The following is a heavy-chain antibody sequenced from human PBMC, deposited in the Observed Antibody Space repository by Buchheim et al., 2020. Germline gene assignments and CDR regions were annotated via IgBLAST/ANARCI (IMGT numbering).Heavy chain of an antibody. Sequence: EVQLLESGGGLVQPGGSLRLSCAASGFTFSSYAMSWVRQAPGKGLEWVSAISGIGGSTYYADSVKGRFTLSRDNSKKPLYLQMNSLRAEDTAVYYCAKRVGVAAFYYYYYGMDVWGQGTT. D-gene: IGHD2-15*01. CDR3: AKRVGVAAFYYYYYGMDV. CDR2: ISGIGGST. V-gene: IGHV3-23*01. CDR1: GFTFSSYA. J-gene: IGHJ6*02.